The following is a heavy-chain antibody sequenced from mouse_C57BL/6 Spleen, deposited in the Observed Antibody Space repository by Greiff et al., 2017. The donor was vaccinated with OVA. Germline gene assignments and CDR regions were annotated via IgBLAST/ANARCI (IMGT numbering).Heavy chain of an antibody. J-gene: IGHJ4*01. CDR2: IYPGDGDT. CDR1: GYAFSSSW. D-gene: IGHD2-4*01. CDR3: ARDDYDFLRHYAMDY. Sequence: QVQLKESGPELVKPGASVKISCKASGYAFSSSWLNWVKQRPGKGLEWLGRIYPGDGDTNYNGTFKGKATLTTDKSSSTAYMQLSSLTSEDAAVYICARDDYDFLRHYAMDYWGQGTSVTVSS. V-gene: IGHV1-82*01.